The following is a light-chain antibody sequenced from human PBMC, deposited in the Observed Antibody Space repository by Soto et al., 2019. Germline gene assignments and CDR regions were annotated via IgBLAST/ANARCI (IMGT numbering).Light chain of an antibody. V-gene: IGKV3-11*01. CDR2: GAF. J-gene: IGKJ5*01. CDR3: QQRNVWLPVT. Sequence: EIALTQPPATLYSSPGQIDTLSCTARPSVTNFLAWYHQKPGQAPRPLIYGAFNMTTGIPARFSGHGLGTDFTLAIRSQERVDPAVYYCQQRNVWLPVTCGQGTRLEI. CDR1: PSVTNF.